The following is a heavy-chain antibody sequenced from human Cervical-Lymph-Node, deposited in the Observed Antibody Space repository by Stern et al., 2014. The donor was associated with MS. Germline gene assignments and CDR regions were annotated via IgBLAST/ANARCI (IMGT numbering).Heavy chain of an antibody. V-gene: IGHV1-24*01. Sequence: QVQLVQSGAEVKKPGASVRVSCKVSGYSFPELPIHWVRQGPGKGLEWMGGFDAEDGETNFAQKFQGRVTMTQDTSLDTAYMELSSLRSDDTAVYYCATSVGSGGYYFYGMDVWGQGTTVTVSS. CDR1: GYSFPELP. CDR2: FDAEDGET. J-gene: IGHJ6*02. D-gene: IGHD6-19*01. CDR3: ATSVGSGGYYFYGMDV.